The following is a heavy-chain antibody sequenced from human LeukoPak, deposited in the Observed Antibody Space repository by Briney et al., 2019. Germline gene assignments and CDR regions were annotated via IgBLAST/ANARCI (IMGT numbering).Heavy chain of an antibody. Sequence: GGSLRLSCAASGFTFSSYGMSWVRQAPGKGLEWVSAISGSGGSTYYADSVKGRFTNSRDNSKNTLYLQMNSLRAEDTAVYYCAKAYIVGAKAGFDYWGQGTLVTVSS. CDR1: GFTFSSYG. CDR2: ISGSGGST. CDR3: AKAYIVGAKAGFDY. J-gene: IGHJ4*02. V-gene: IGHV3-23*01. D-gene: IGHD1-26*01.